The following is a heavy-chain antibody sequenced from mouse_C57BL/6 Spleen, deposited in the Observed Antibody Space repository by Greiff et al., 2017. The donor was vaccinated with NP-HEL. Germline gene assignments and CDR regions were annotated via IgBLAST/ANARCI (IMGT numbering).Heavy chain of an antibody. CDR3: ARGGEVYYDYDEYAMDY. CDR1: GFTFSSYA. V-gene: IGHV5-4*01. D-gene: IGHD2-4*01. Sequence: EVQRVESGGGLVKPGGSLKLSCAASGFTFSSYAMSWVRQTPEKRLEWVATISDGGSYTYYPDNVKGRFTISRDNAKNNLYLQMSHLKSEDTAMYYCARGGEVYYDYDEYAMDYWGQGTSVTVSS. J-gene: IGHJ4*01. CDR2: ISDGGSYT.